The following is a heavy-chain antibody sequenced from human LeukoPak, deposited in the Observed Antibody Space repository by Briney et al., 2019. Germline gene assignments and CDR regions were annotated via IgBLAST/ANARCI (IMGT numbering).Heavy chain of an antibody. J-gene: IGHJ5*02. V-gene: IGHV4-34*01. CDR3: ARKFRRRKLNWFDP. Sequence: PSETLSLTCAVYGGSFSGYYWSWIRQPPGKGLEWIGEINHSGSTNYNPSLKGRVTISVDASKNQFSLKLSSVTAADTAVYYCARKFRRRKLNWFDPWGQGTLVTVSS. CDR2: INHSGST. CDR1: GGSFSGYY.